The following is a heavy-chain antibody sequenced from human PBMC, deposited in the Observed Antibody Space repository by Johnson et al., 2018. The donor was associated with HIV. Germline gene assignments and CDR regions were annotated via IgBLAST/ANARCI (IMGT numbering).Heavy chain of an antibody. D-gene: IGHD6-13*01. CDR2: ISYDGSNK. J-gene: IGHJ3*02. V-gene: IGHV3-30*04. CDR1: GFTFSSYA. Sequence: QVQLVESGGGVVKPGGSLRLSCAASGFTFSSYAMHWVRQAPGKGLEWVAVISYDGSNKYYADSVKGRFTISRDNSKNALYLQMNSLRAEDTAVYYCARALKRIAAADDAFDIWGQGTMVTVSS. CDR3: ARALKRIAAADDAFDI.